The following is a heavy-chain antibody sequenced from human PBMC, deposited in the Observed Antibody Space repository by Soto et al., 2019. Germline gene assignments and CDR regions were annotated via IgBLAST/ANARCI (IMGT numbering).Heavy chain of an antibody. CDR1: GGSIWSYD. Sequence: SETMSLTCTVSGGSIWSYDGGWIRQPPGKGLEWIGYIYYSGSTNYNPSLKSRVTISVDTSKNQFSLKLSSVTAADTAVYYCARWGNYDFWSGYSKQMYYFDYWGQGTPVTVSS. CDR2: IYYSGST. D-gene: IGHD3-3*01. V-gene: IGHV4-59*01. J-gene: IGHJ4*02. CDR3: ARWGNYDFWSGYSKQMYYFDY.